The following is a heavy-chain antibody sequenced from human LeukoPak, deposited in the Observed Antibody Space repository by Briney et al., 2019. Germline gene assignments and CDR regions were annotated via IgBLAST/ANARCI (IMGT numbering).Heavy chain of an antibody. J-gene: IGHJ3*02. V-gene: IGHV4-38-2*02. Sequence: SETLSLTCTVSGYSISSDYYWGWIRQPPGKGLEWIGNIFHNGNTYYNPSLKSRVTMSIDTSKKQFSLKLRTATAADTAVYYCARRQKLRGPRAGDALDIWGQGTVVTVSS. CDR1: GYSISSDYY. CDR2: IFHNGNT. D-gene: IGHD6-6*01. CDR3: ARRQKLRGPRAGDALDI.